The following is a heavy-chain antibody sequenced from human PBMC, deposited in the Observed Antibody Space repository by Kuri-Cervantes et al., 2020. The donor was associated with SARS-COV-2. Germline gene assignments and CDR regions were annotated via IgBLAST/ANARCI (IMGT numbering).Heavy chain of an antibody. D-gene: IGHD5-24*01. J-gene: IGHJ4*02. V-gene: IGHV1-69*13. Sequence: SVKVSCKTSGGTFSSYAISWVRQAPGQGPEWMGGIIPIFHTTNYPQKLQGRVTITADESASTAYMELSSLRSEDTAVYYCAREMATITAQGYFDYWGQGTLVTVSS. CDR2: IIPIFHTT. CDR3: AREMATITAQGYFDY. CDR1: GGTFSSYA.